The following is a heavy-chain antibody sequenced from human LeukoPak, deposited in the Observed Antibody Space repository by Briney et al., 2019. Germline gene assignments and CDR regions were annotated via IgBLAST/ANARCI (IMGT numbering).Heavy chain of an antibody. V-gene: IGHV3-23*01. Sequence: EGSLRLSRAASGFTFSSYAMSWVRQAPGKGLEWVSAISGSGGSTYYADSVKGRFTISRDNSKNTLYLQMNSLRAEDTAVYCCAKDQGSGLLDYWGQGTLVTVSS. J-gene: IGHJ4*02. D-gene: IGHD3-10*01. CDR2: ISGSGGST. CDR1: GFTFSSYA. CDR3: AKDQGSGLLDY.